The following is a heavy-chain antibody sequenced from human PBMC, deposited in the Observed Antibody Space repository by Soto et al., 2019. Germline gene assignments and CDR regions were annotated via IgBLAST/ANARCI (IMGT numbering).Heavy chain of an antibody. CDR1: GFTFSDHF. Sequence: GGSLRLSCAASGFTFSDHFMDWVRQAPGKGLEWVARSENKASHYTTQYAASVKGRFTVSRDDSKNSFYLQMDSLKTEDTAVYFCASPQFATFDYWGQGTLVTVSS. D-gene: IGHD3-16*01. CDR2: SENKASHYTT. J-gene: IGHJ4*02. V-gene: IGHV3-72*01. CDR3: ASPQFATFDY.